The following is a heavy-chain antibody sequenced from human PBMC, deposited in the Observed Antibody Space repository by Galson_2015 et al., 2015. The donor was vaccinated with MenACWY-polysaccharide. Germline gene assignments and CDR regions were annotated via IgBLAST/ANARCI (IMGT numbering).Heavy chain of an antibody. CDR3: ARAYCGRTTCYGMDV. V-gene: IGHV3-30*03. CDR2: ISYDGSNK. D-gene: IGHD2-2*01. CDR1: GFTFSSYG. J-gene: IGHJ6*02. Sequence: SLRLSCAASGFTFSSYGIHWVRQAPGKGLEWVADISYDGSNKYYADSLKGRFTISRDNSKNMLYLQMNSLRAEDTAVYYCARAYCGRTTCYGMDVWGQGTTVTVSS.